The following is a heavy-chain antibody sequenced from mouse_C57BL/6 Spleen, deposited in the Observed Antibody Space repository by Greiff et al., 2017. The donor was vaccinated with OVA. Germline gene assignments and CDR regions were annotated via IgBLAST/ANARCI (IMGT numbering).Heavy chain of an antibody. D-gene: IGHD2-1*01. J-gene: IGHJ1*03. V-gene: IGHV5-16*01. CDR1: GFTFSDYY. CDR3: AREGKKDWYFDV. Sequence: EVHLVESEGGLVQPGRSMKLSCTASGFTFSDYYMAWVRQVPEKGLEWVANINYDGSSTYYLDSLKSRFIISRDNAKNILYLQMSSLKSEDTATYYCAREGKKDWYFDVWGTGTTVTVSS. CDR2: INYDGSST.